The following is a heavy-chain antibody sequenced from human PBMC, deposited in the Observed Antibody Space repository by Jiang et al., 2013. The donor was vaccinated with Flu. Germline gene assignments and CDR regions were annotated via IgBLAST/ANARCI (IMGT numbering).Heavy chain of an antibody. V-gene: IGHV6-1*01. CDR3: ARGVFRGYTTTWYFDY. Sequence: QTLSLTCAISGGSVSSNSAAWNWIRQSPSRGLEWLGKTYYKSKWYNDYALSVKGRITINPDTSKNQFSLQLNSVTPEDTAVYYCARGVFRGYTTTWYFDYWGQGTLVTVSS. CDR1: GGSVSSNSAA. J-gene: IGHJ4*02. D-gene: IGHD6-13*01. CDR2: TYYKSKWYN.